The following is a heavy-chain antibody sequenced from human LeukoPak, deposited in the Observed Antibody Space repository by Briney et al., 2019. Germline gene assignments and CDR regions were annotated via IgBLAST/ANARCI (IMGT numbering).Heavy chain of an antibody. J-gene: IGHJ4*02. Sequence: GGSLRLSCAASGFTFSSYSMNWVRQAPGKGLEWVSSISSSSSYIYYADSVKGRFTISRDNAKNSLYLQMNSLRAEDTAVYYCARVMVRGVTPFDYWGQGTLVTVSS. D-gene: IGHD3-10*01. CDR1: GFTFSSYS. CDR3: ARVMVRGVTPFDY. V-gene: IGHV3-21*01. CDR2: ISSSSSYI.